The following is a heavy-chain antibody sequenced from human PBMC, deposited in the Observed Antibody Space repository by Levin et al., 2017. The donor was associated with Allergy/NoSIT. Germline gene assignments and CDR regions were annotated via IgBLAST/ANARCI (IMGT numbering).Heavy chain of an antibody. CDR1: GFTFSSYW. CDR3: ARGKMATIHPFDY. Sequence: GGSLRLSCAASGFTFSSYWMSWVRQAPGKGLEWVANIKQDGSEKYYVDSVKGRFTISRDNAKNSLYLQMNSLRAEDTAVYYCARGKMATIHPFDYWGQGTLVTVSS. V-gene: IGHV3-7*01. CDR2: IKQDGSEK. D-gene: IGHD5-24*01. J-gene: IGHJ4*02.